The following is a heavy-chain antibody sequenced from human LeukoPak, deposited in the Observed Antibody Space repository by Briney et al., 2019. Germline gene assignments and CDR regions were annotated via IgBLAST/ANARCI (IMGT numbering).Heavy chain of an antibody. CDR3: ARDPLGTRTTQENIVATNLDY. Sequence: GASVKVSCKASGGTFSSYAISWVRQAPGQGLEWMGRIIPILGIANYTQKFQGRVTITADKSTSTAYMELSSLRSEDTAVYYCARDPLGTRTTQENIVATNLDYWGQGTLVTVSS. V-gene: IGHV1-69*04. J-gene: IGHJ4*02. CDR2: IIPILGIA. CDR1: GGTFSSYA. D-gene: IGHD5-12*01.